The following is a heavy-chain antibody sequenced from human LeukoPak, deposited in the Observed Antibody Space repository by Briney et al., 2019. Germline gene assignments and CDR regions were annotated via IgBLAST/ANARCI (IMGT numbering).Heavy chain of an antibody. J-gene: IGHJ3*02. D-gene: IGHD2/OR15-2a*01. V-gene: IGHV1-18*01. CDR1: GYTFTSTA. Sequence: AASVKVSCKASGYTFTSTAISWVRQAPGQGLEWMGWISAYNGNTNYAQKLQGRVTMTTDTSTSIAYMELRSLKSDDTAVYYCARDFYLDALDIWGQGTMVTVSS. CDR3: ARDFYLDALDI. CDR2: ISAYNGNT.